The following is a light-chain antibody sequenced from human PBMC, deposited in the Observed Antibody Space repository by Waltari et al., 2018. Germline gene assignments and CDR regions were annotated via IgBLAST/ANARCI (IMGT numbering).Light chain of an antibody. J-gene: IGKJ2*01. Sequence: ETAMTQSPATLSVSPGARVTLSCRASRSVGSSLDWYQQSPGQPPRLPIHSASTGATGLPARFSGSGSGTDFTLTISSLQSEDFAVYYCQQYYNWPYTFGQGTKVEIK. CDR1: RSVGSS. CDR3: QQYYNWPYT. CDR2: SAS. V-gene: IGKV3-15*01.